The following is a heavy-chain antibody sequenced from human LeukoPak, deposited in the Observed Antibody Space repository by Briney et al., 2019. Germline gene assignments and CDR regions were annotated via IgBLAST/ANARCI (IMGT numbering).Heavy chain of an antibody. CDR1: GLTFNSYW. CDR2: IKQDGSEE. V-gene: IGHV3-7*01. D-gene: IGHD2-2*01. CDR3: ARGRFCSSTSCSHSDI. Sequence: GGSLRLSCATFGLTFNSYWMSWVRQAPGKGLEWVANIKQDGSEEYYVDSVKGRFTISRDNAKNSLFLQMNSLRAEDTAVYYCARGRFCSSTSCSHSDIWGQGTLVTVSS. J-gene: IGHJ4*02.